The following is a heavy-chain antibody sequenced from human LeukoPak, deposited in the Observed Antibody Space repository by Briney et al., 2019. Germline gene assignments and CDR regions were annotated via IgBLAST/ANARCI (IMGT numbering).Heavy chain of an antibody. J-gene: IGHJ4*02. CDR3: ARGIAVAGTRDY. D-gene: IGHD6-19*01. Sequence: GSSVKVSCKASGGTFSSYAISWVRQAPGQGLEWMGWISAYNGNTNYAQKLQGRVTMTTDTSTSTAYMELRSLRSDDTAVYYCARGIAVAGTRDYWGQGTLVTVSS. CDR2: ISAYNGNT. V-gene: IGHV1-18*01. CDR1: GGTFSSYA.